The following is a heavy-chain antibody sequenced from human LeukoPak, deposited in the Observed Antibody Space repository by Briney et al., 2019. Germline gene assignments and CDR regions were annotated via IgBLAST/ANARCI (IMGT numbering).Heavy chain of an antibody. Sequence: PSETLSLTCTVSGGSISSYYWSWIRQPPGKGLEWIGYIYYSGSTNYNPSLKSRVTISVDTSKNQFSLKLSSVTAADTAVYYCARAWGAYCGGDCPNAFDYWGQGTLVTVSS. V-gene: IGHV4-59*01. D-gene: IGHD2-21*01. CDR2: IYYSGST. J-gene: IGHJ4*02. CDR1: GGSISSYY. CDR3: ARAWGAYCGGDCPNAFDY.